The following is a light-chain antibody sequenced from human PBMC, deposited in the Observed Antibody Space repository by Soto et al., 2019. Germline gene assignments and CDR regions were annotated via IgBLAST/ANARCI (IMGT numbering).Light chain of an antibody. J-gene: IGLJ2*01. CDR1: SSDVGSYNL. V-gene: IGLV2-23*03. CDR2: EGS. Sequence: QSALTQPASVSGSPGQSITISCTGTSSDVGSYNLVSWYQQHPGKAPKLMIYEGSKRPSGVSKRFSGSKSGNTASLTISGLQAEDEADYYCCSYAGSNAIHVVFGGGTKVTVL. CDR3: CSYAGSNAIHVV.